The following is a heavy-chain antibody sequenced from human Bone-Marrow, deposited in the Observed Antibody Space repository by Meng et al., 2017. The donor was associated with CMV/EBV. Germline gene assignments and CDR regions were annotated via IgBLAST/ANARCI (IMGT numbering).Heavy chain of an antibody. V-gene: IGHV1-18*04. D-gene: IGHD2/OR15-2a*01. Sequence: ASVKVSCKASGYTFTSYYMHWVRQAPGQGLEWMGWISPYNGDTNYAPSLQARVTLTADTSTSTAYMDLRSLRSDDTAVYYCATGPTHENFDFWGQGTLVTVSS. J-gene: IGHJ4*02. CDR1: GYTFTSYY. CDR3: ATGPTHENFDF. CDR2: ISPYNGDT.